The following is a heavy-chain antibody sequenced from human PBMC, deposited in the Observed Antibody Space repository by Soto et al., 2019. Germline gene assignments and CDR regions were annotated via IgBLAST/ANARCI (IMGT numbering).Heavy chain of an antibody. CDR3: AISFSSLSFGY. V-gene: IGHV4-59*08. CDR2: IYYSGST. Sequence: SETLSLTCTVSGGSISSYYWSWIRQPPGKGLEWIGYIYYSGSTNYNPSLKSRVTISVDTSKNQFSLKLSSVTAADTAVYYCAISFSSLSFGYWGHGTLVTVSS. CDR1: GGSISSYY. D-gene: IGHD6-6*01. J-gene: IGHJ4*01.